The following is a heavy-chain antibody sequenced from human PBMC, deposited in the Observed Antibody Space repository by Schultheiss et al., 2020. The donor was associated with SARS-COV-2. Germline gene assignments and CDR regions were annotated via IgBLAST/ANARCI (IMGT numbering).Heavy chain of an antibody. V-gene: IGHV3-74*01. CDR3: SRNFYYGDNDAFDI. CDR2: INGDGTDP. CDR1: GFSFRNYW. J-gene: IGHJ3*02. D-gene: IGHD4-17*01. Sequence: GESLKISCAASGFSFRNYWMHWVRQAPGKGLVWVSRINGDGTDPYYAGSVKGRFTISRDNAKNTLYLEMNGLRAEDTAVYYCSRNFYYGDNDAFDIWGQGTMVTVSS.